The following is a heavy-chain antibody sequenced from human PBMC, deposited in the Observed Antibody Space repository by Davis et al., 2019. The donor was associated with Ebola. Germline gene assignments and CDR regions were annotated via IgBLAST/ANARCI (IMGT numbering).Heavy chain of an antibody. CDR1: GGSISSYY. CDR2: INHSGST. D-gene: IGHD4-17*01. CDR3: ARGGYGEDAFDI. V-gene: IGHV4-34*01. J-gene: IGHJ3*02. Sequence: SETLSLTCTVSGGSISSYYWSWIRQPPGKGLEWIGEINHSGSTNYNPSLKGRVTISVDTSKNQFSLKLSSVTAADTAVYYCARGGYGEDAFDIWGQGTMVTVSS.